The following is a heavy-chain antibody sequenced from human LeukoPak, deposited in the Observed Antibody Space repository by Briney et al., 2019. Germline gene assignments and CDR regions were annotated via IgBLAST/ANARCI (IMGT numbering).Heavy chain of an antibody. CDR1: ESTCSDYA. J-gene: IGHJ3*02. CDR3: ARDQWVPTIGDGLDI. D-gene: IGHD5-12*01. Sequence: GVSLRLSCAASESTCSDYAMTWVRQAPGKGLEGVSTITSSGDRTFYADAGKGRFTISRDNSKNILNLQMNSLRVEDTAVYYCARDQWVPTIGDGLDIWGPGTIVAVSS. CDR2: ITSSGDRT. V-gene: IGHV3-23*01.